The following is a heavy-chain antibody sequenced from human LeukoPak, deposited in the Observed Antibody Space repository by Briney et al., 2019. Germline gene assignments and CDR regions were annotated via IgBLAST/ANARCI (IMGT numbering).Heavy chain of an antibody. CDR2: INPNSGGT. Sequence: GASVRVSCTAPGYTFSGSSMHWVRQAPGQGLEWMGWINPNSGGTNYAQKFQGRVTMTRDTSISTAYMDLSSLRSGDTAVYYCARVDIANDAFDMWGQGTMVTVSS. CDR3: ARVDIANDAFDM. J-gene: IGHJ3*02. D-gene: IGHD5-18*01. CDR1: GYTFSGSS. V-gene: IGHV1-2*02.